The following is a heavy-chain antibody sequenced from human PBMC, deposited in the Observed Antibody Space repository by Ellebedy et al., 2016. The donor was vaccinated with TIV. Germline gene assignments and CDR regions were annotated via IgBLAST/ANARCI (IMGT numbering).Heavy chain of an antibody. CDR2: MSSSSDTI. J-gene: IGHJ5*01. Sequence: PGGSLRLSCAASGFTFSSYSMTWVRQAPGKGLEWVSYMSSSSDTIFYADSVKGRFTISRDNAKNSLYLQMNSLRAEDTTVYYCARSPYYDVLTGLDSWGQGTLVTVSS. V-gene: IGHV3-48*04. CDR1: GFTFSSYS. D-gene: IGHD3-9*01. CDR3: ARSPYYDVLTGLDS.